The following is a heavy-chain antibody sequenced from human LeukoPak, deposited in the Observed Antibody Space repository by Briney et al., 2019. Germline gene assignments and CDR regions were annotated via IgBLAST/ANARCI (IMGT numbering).Heavy chain of an antibody. V-gene: IGHV1-8*01. J-gene: IGHJ4*02. CDR3: ARASPLLRYFDWWRTRLPGGGGNDY. D-gene: IGHD3-9*01. CDR2: MNPNSGNT. Sequence: ASVKVSCKASGYTFTSYDINWVRQATGQGLEWMGWMNPNSGNTGYAQKLQGRVTMTRNTSISTAYMELSSLRSEDTAVYYCARASPLLRYFDWWRTRLPGGGGNDYWGQGTLVTVSS. CDR1: GYTFTSYD.